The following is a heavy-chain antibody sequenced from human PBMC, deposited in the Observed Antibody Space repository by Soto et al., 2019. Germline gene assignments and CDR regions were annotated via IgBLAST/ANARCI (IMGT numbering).Heavy chain of an antibody. V-gene: IGHV3-7*01. CDR3: ARGGYCTSTSCQGPDAFHI. CDR2: INPVGSEK. D-gene: IGHD2-2*01. J-gene: IGHJ3*02. CDR1: GCSFSSYC. Sequence: GESLCLSCAASGCSFSSYCWSWVRQAPGKGLEWVANINPVGSEKYYVYSVKGLITISRDNAKNSLHLQMNSLTADATAEYCCARGGYCTSTSCQGPDAFHIWGQGTMVTVS.